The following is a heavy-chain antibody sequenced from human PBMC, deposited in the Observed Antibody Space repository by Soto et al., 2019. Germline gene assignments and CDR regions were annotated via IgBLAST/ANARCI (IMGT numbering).Heavy chain of an antibody. Sequence: ASVKVSCKASGYTFTGYYMHWVRQAPGQGLEWMGWISAYNGNTNYVQKLQGRVTMTTDTSTSTAYMELRSLRSDDTAVYYCARDLGGWPDYWGQGTLVTVSS. CDR1: GYTFTGYY. J-gene: IGHJ4*02. D-gene: IGHD2-15*01. CDR3: ARDLGGWPDY. CDR2: ISAYNGNT. V-gene: IGHV1-18*04.